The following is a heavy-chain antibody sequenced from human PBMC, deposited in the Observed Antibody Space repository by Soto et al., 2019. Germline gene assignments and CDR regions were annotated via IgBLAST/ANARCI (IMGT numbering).Heavy chain of an antibody. D-gene: IGHD4-17*01. CDR3: ARWDYGVYARFDY. CDR1: GYTFTSHD. CDR2: MNPNSGNT. Sequence: QVQLVQSGAEVKKSGASVKVSCKASGYTFTSHDINWVRQATGQGLEWMGWMNPNSGNTGYAQKFQGRVTMTRNTSISTAYMELSTLRSEDTAVYYCARWDYGVYARFDYWGQGTLVTVSS. J-gene: IGHJ4*02. V-gene: IGHV1-8*01.